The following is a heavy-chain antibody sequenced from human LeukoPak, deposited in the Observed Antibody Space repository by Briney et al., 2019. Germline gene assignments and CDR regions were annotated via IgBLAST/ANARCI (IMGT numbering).Heavy chain of an antibody. Sequence: GGSLRLSCAASVFTYSGTYVPWVPGARGEGLDWVTVIYTRGGMYHAASGKGRFTISRGTSKNNLDLQMTSPERADAAAFYCVRGRGITGRLDYCYYGDVWGNGTTVTVSS. V-gene: IGHV3-66*02. J-gene: IGHJ6*03. CDR1: VFTYSGTY. D-gene: IGHD1-14*01. CDR2: IYTRGGM. CDR3: VRGRGITGRLDYCYYGDV.